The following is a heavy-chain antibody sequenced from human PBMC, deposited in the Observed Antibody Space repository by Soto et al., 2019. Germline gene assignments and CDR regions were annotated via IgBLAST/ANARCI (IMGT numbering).Heavy chain of an antibody. CDR1: VFPCSSYA. Sequence: PGGSLRLGGAASVFPCSSYAMHWVREAPGKGLEWVAVISYDGSNKYYADSVKGRFTISRDNSKNTLYLQMNSLRAEDTAVYYCARDYYDSKYYYYYGMDVWGQGTTVNVS. V-gene: IGHV3-30-3*01. J-gene: IGHJ6*02. CDR3: ARDYYDSKYYYYYGMDV. D-gene: IGHD3-22*01. CDR2: ISYDGSNK.